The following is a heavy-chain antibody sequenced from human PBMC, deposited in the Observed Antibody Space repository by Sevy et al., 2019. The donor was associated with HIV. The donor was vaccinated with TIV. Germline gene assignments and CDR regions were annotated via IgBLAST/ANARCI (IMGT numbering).Heavy chain of an antibody. CDR3: TSGFHYGSGSLSS. CDR1: GFTFSNVW. D-gene: IGHD3-10*01. Sequence: GGSLRLSCATSGFTFSNVWMTWVRQAPGKGLEWVGLIKSKSDGETTDYAAPVKDRFTISRDDSKNMLYLEMSSLKSEDTAIYYCTSGFHYGSGSLSSWGQGTLVTVSS. CDR2: IKSKSDGETT. J-gene: IGHJ5*02. V-gene: IGHV3-15*01.